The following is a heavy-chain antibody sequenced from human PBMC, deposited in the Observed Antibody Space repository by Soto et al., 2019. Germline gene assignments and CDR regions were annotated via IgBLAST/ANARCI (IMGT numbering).Heavy chain of an antibody. J-gene: IGHJ4*02. CDR1: GFTFSATY. CDR2: ISGSGSDT. Sequence: QVPLVESGGDLVKPGGSLRLSCAASGFTFSATYMSWIRQVPGKGLEWVSYISGSGSDTRYTDSVRGRFTISRDNAKNSLYLQMNSLKVEDTALYYCARGDRVADSWGPGTLVTVS. V-gene: IGHV3-11*05. CDR3: ARGDRVADS. D-gene: IGHD5-12*01.